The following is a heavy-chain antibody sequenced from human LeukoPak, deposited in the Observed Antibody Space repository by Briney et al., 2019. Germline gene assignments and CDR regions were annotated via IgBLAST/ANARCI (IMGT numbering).Heavy chain of an antibody. CDR2: ISDTYATT. V-gene: IGHV3-23*01. D-gene: IGHD2-21*01. CDR3: VRHDSFIPF. Sequence: PGGSLRLSCAASGFTFTNYAMTWVRQAPGKGLEWVSSISDTYATTYCTDSVKGRCTISRDNSKNTVYLQLNNLRAEGTAVYFCVRHDSFIPFWGQGTLVTVSS. J-gene: IGHJ4*02. CDR1: GFTFTNYA.